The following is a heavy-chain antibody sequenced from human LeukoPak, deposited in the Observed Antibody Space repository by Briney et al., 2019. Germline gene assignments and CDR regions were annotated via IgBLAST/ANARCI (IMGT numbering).Heavy chain of an antibody. CDR1: GYSFTGYY. CDR2: INPNSGGT. Sequence: ASVKVSCKASGYSFTGYYMHWVRQAPGQGLEWMGWINPNSGGTKYAQKFKGRVTMTRDTSISTAYMELSRLRSDDTAVYYCARDNFVLTDSNGLDYWGQGTLVTVSS. D-gene: IGHD3-22*01. V-gene: IGHV1-2*02. CDR3: ARDNFVLTDSNGLDY. J-gene: IGHJ4*02.